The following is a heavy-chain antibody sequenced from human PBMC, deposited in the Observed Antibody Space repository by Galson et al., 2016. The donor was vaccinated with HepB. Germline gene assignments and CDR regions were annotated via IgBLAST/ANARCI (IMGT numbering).Heavy chain of an antibody. D-gene: IGHD2/OR15-2a*01. V-gene: IGHV3-21*01. CDR3: ARDGSIFDY. CDR2: ISSSSNYI. CDR1: GFTFSSSW. J-gene: IGHJ4*02. Sequence: SLRLSCAASGFTFSSSWMHWVCQAPEKGLEWVSSISSSSNYIYYADSVKGRFTISRDNAKNSLYLQMSSLRAEDTAVYFCARDGSIFDYWGRGTLVTVSS.